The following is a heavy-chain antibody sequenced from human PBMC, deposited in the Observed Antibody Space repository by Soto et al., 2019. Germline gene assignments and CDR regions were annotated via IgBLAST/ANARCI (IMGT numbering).Heavy chain of an antibody. J-gene: IGHJ4*02. CDR3: ARGPTDYYDNSGDYFLDY. CDR1: GYTFTTYG. CDR2: ISTYNGNT. V-gene: IGHV1-18*01. Sequence: ASVKVSCKASGYTFTTYGMSWVRQAPGQGLDWIGWISTYNGNTKYAERLQGRVTMTTDTTTSTAYMELRSLRSDDTAVYYCARGPTDYYDNSGDYFLDYWGQGTLVTVSS. D-gene: IGHD3-22*01.